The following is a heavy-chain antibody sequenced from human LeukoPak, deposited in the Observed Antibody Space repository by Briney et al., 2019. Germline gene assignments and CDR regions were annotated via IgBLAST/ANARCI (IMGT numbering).Heavy chain of an antibody. CDR3: ARDADFDWLLSFDY. Sequence: GGSLRLSCEASGFTFDDYGMSWVRQAPGKGLERVSGINWNGGSTGYADSVKGRFTISRDNAKNSLYLQMNSLRAEDTALYYCARDADFDWLLSFDYWGQGALVTVSS. D-gene: IGHD3-9*01. V-gene: IGHV3-20*04. J-gene: IGHJ4*02. CDR1: GFTFDDYG. CDR2: INWNGGST.